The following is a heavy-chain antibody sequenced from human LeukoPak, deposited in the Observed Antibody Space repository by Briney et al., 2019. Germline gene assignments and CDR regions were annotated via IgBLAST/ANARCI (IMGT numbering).Heavy chain of an antibody. CDR1: GFTFSSYS. CDR3: VGRPYYYYGMDV. J-gene: IGHJ6*02. CDR2: ISSSSSTI. V-gene: IGHV3-48*01. Sequence: GGSLRLSCAASGFTFSSYSMNWVRQAPGKGLEWVSYISSSSSTIYYADSVKGRFTISRDNAKNSLYLQMNSLRAEDTAIYYCVGRPYYYYGMDVWGQGTTVTVSS.